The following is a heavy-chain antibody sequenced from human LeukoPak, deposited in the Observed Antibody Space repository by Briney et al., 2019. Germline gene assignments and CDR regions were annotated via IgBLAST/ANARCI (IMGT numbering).Heavy chain of an antibody. J-gene: IGHJ4*02. V-gene: IGHV1-18*01. Sequence: ASVEVSCKASGYTFTSYGVSWVRQAPGQGLEWMGWISGSKGDTNNAETVQGRDTMPTDTSTSTAYMELRSLRSDDTAVYYCARYPLSYSSNWHYYFDYGGQGT. D-gene: IGHD6-13*01. CDR2: ISGSKGDT. CDR1: GYTFTSYG. CDR3: ARYPLSYSSNWHYYFDY.